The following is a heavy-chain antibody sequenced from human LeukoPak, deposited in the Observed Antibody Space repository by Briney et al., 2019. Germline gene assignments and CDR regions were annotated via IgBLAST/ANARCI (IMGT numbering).Heavy chain of an antibody. V-gene: IGHV4-59*11. CDR1: GGSISGQY. D-gene: IGHD3-10*01. CDR3: ARVSFHYHSGNYGLYFDS. CDR2: IYYTGIT. J-gene: IGHJ4*02. Sequence: SATLSLTCTVPGGSISGQYWSLIRQPPGKGMEWIGYIYYTGITKYNPSLKSRVTISVDTSKNQFSLKLTSVTAADTAVYYCARVSFHYHSGNYGLYFDSWGQGTLVTVSS.